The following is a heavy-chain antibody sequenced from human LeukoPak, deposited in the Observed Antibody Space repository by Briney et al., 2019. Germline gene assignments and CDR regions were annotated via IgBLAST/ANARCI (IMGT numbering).Heavy chain of an antibody. Sequence: SETLSLTCAVYGGSFSGYYWSWIRQPPGKGLEWIGEINHSGSTNYNPSLKSRVTISVDTSKNQFSLKLSSVTAADTAVYYCARGPREFYLMITLGGVFDYWGQGTLVTVSS. CDR1: GGSFSGYY. J-gene: IGHJ4*02. CDR3: ARGPREFYLMITLGGVFDY. V-gene: IGHV4-34*01. CDR2: INHSGST. D-gene: IGHD3-16*01.